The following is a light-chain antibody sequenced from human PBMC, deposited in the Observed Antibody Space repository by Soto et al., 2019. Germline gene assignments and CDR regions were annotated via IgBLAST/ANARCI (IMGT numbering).Light chain of an antibody. Sequence: DIQLTHSPSTLSGSVGDRVTLTCRASQSISSRLAWYQQKPGKAPKLLIYGASSLESGVPSRFSGSGSGTEFTLTISSLQPDDFATYYCQQYNSYSETFGQGTKVDIK. CDR1: QSISSR. CDR3: QQYNSYSET. CDR2: GAS. J-gene: IGKJ1*01. V-gene: IGKV1-5*01.